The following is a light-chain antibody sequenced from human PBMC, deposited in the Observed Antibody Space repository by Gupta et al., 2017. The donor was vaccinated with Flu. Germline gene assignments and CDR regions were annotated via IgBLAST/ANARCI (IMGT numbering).Light chain of an antibody. CDR3: NSYTSSSTLV. Sequence: TSSDVGGYDYVSWDQQHPGKAPKLMIYEVSNRPSGVSNRFSGSKSGNTASLTISGLQAEDEADYYCNSYTSSSTLVFGTGTKVTVL. V-gene: IGLV2-14*01. CDR2: EVS. J-gene: IGLJ1*01. CDR1: SSDVGGYDY.